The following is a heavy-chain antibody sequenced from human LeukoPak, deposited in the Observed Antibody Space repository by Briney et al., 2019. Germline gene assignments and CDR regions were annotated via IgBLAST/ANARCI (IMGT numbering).Heavy chain of an antibody. CDR2: ISGSSNYI. CDR1: KFTFRSYT. Sequence: GGSLRLSCAASKFTFRSYTMNWIRLAPGKGLEWVSSISGSSNYIYYADSLKGRFTISRDNAKSSLFLQMDSLRAEDTAVYFCARTQWFGDPSAELEAYDIWGQGTTVTVSS. J-gene: IGHJ3*02. CDR3: ARTQWFGDPSAELEAYDI. V-gene: IGHV3-21*01. D-gene: IGHD3-10*01.